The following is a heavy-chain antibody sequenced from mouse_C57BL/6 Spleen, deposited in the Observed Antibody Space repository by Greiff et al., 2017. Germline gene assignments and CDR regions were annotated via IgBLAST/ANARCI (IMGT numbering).Heavy chain of an antibody. V-gene: IGHV5-4*01. Sequence: EVQLVESGGGLVKPGGSLKLSCAASGFTFSSYAMSWVRQTPEKKLEWVATISDGGSYTYYPDNVKGRFTISRDNAKNNLYLQMSHLKSEDTAMYYCARDRYYGNYVDYWGQGTTLTVSS. D-gene: IGHD2-1*01. CDR3: ARDRYYGNYVDY. CDR2: ISDGGSYT. J-gene: IGHJ2*01. CDR1: GFTFSSYA.